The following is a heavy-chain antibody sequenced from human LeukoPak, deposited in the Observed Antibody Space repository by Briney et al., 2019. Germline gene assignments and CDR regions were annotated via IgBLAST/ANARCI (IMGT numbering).Heavy chain of an antibody. CDR1: GGSISSHY. D-gene: IGHD2-2*01. V-gene: IGHV4-59*11. J-gene: IGHJ5*02. Sequence: SETLSLTCTVSGGSISSHYWSWIRQPPGKGLEWIGYIYYSGTTNYNPSLKSRVTISVDTSKNQFSLKLSSVTAADTAVYYCASPLYCSSTRCRSFDPWGQGTLVTVSS. CDR3: ASPLYCSSTRCRSFDP. CDR2: IYYSGTT.